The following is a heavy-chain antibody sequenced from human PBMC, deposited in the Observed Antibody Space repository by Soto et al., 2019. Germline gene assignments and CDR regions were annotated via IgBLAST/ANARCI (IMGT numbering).Heavy chain of an antibody. Sequence: GGSLRLSCAASGFTFSDHYMDWVRQAPGKGLEWVGRTRNKANSYTTEYAASVKGRFTISRDDSKNSLYLQMNSLKTEDTAVYHCARGVLGATDAFDIWGQGTMVTVSS. CDR3: ARGVLGATDAFDI. V-gene: IGHV3-72*01. J-gene: IGHJ3*02. CDR1: GFTFSDHY. CDR2: TRNKANSYTT. D-gene: IGHD1-26*01.